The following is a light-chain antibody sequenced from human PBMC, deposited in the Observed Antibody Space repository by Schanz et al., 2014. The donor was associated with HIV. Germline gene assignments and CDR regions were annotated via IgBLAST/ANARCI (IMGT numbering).Light chain of an antibody. CDR3: QQHGGSPET. Sequence: DIQMTQSPSSLSASVGDSVTITCRASQGINNYLAWYQQRPGKVPTLLVYGASTLRSGVPSRFSGSGSGTDFTLTISSLQPEDIAVYYCQQHGGSPETFGQGTKVEIK. J-gene: IGKJ1*01. CDR2: GAS. CDR1: QGINNY. V-gene: IGKV1-27*01.